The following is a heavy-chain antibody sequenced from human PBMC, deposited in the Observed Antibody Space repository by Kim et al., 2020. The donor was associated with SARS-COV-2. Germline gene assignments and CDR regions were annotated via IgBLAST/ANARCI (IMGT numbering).Heavy chain of an antibody. CDR3: ARDLFGVFSMTTRASSRTSDY. V-gene: IGHV7-4-1*02. CDR1: GYTFTSYA. Sequence: ASVMVSCKASGYTFTSYAMNWVRQAPGQGLEWMGWINTNTGNPTYAQGFTGRFVFSLDTSVSTAYLQISSLKAEDTAVYYCARDLFGVFSMTTRASSRTSDYWGQGTLVTVSS. CDR2: INTNTGNP. J-gene: IGHJ4*02. D-gene: IGHD4-4*01.